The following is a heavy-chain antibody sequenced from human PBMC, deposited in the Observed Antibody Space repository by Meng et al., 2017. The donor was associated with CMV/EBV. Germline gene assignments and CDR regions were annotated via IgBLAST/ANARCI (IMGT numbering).Heavy chain of an antibody. CDR2: IRYDGSNK. Sequence: SCAASGFTFSSYGMHWVRQAPDKGLEWVAFIRYDGSNKYYADSVKGRFTISRDNSKNTLYLQMNSLRAEDTAVYYCAKDEYSSSSGYYYGMDVWGQGTTVTVSS. CDR1: GFTFSSYG. CDR3: AKDEYSSSSGYYYGMDV. V-gene: IGHV3-30*02. D-gene: IGHD6-6*01. J-gene: IGHJ6*02.